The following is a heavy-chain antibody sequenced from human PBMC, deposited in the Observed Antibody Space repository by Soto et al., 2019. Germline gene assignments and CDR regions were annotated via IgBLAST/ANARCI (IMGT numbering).Heavy chain of an antibody. CDR1: GGSVNSGSSY. J-gene: IGHJ6*02. CDR3: ARKFCSTTSCQAHGMDV. CDR2: IYYSGST. V-gene: IGHV4-61*03. Sequence: SETLSLTCTVSGGSVNSGSSYWTWIRQPPGKGLEWIGYIYYSGSTNYNPSLKSRVTISLDTSNNHFSLRLTSVTAADTAVYYCARKFCSTTSCQAHGMDVWGQGTTVTVSS. D-gene: IGHD2-2*01.